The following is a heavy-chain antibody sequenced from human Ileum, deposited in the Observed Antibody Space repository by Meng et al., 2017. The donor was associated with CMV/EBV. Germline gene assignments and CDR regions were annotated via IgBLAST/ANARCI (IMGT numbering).Heavy chain of an antibody. CDR1: GYTFTRYY. V-gene: IGHV1-46*01. CDR2: INPGGGYT. D-gene: IGHD5-18*01. J-gene: IGHJ4*02. Sequence: VSCKSSGYTFTRYYMHWVRQAPGQGLEWMGMINPGGGYTSYAQKFQGRVTMTRDTSTSTVYMELSSLRSEDTAVYYCARGFTAMGVYWGQGALVTVSS. CDR3: ARGFTAMGVY.